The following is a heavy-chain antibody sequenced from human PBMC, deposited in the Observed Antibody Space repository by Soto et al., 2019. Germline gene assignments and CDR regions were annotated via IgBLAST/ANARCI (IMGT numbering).Heavy chain of an antibody. D-gene: IGHD3-22*01. CDR3: ARDPREAEEYYYDSSGYYLQYGMDV. CDR2: IIPIFGTA. J-gene: IGHJ6*02. V-gene: IGHV1-69*13. Sequence: GASVKVSCKASGGTFSSYAISWVRQAPGQGLEWMGGIIPIFGTANYAQKFQGRVTITADESTSTAYMELSSLRSEDTAVYYCARDPREAEEYYYDSSGYYLQYGMDVWGQGTTVTVSS. CDR1: GGTFSSYA.